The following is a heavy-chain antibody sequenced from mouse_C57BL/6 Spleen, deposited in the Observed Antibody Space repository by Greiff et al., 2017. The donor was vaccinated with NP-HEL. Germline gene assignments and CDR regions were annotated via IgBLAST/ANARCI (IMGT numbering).Heavy chain of an antibody. Sequence: ESGPGLVKPSQSLSLTCSVTGYSITSGYYWNWIRQFPGNKLEWMGYISYDGSNNYNPSLKNRISITRDTSKNQFFLKLNSVTTEDTATYYCARVSITTGAYWGQGTLVTVSA. CDR3: ARVSITTGAY. D-gene: IGHD1-1*01. CDR2: ISYDGSN. J-gene: IGHJ3*01. V-gene: IGHV3-6*01. CDR1: GYSITSGYY.